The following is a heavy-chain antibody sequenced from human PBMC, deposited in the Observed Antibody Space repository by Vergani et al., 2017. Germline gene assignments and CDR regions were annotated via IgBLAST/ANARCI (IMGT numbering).Heavy chain of an antibody. CDR3: ARERYRTYYFDY. V-gene: IGHV3-30-3*01. J-gene: IGHJ4*02. Sequence: QVQLVESGGGVVQPGMSLRLSCAASGFTFSSYAMHWVRQAPGKGLEWVAVISYDGSNKYYADSVKGRFTISRDNSKNTLYLQMNSLRAEDTAVYYCARERYRTYYFDYWGQGTRVTVSS. D-gene: IGHD5-12*01. CDR1: GFTFSSYA. CDR2: ISYDGSNK.